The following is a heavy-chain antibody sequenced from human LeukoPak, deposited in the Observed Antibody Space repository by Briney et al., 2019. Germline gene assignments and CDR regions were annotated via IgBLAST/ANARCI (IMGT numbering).Heavy chain of an antibody. CDR3: AKGSAAARPYYFDF. CDR1: GFTFSRYA. CDR2: ITDSGGDT. J-gene: IGHJ4*02. V-gene: IGHV3-23*01. D-gene: IGHD6-6*01. Sequence: GGSLRLSCAASGFTFSRYAMGWVRQAPGEGLEWISAITDSGGDTYYADSVKARFTISRDNSKSILDLQMNSLRVEDTAVYYCAKGSAAARPYYFDFWGQGSLVSVSS.